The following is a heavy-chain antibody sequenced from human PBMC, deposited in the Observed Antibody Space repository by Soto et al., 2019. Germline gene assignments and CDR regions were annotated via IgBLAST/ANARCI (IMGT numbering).Heavy chain of an antibody. CDR1: GFTFSNYA. Sequence: GGSLRLSCAASGFTFSNYAMSWVRQAPGKGLEWVSGISGSGSSTYYADSVKGRFTISRDNSKNTLYLQMNSLRVEDTALYYCAKTYSTGWFQDHWGQGTLVTVSS. CDR2: ISGSGSST. D-gene: IGHD6-19*01. J-gene: IGHJ4*02. V-gene: IGHV3-23*01. CDR3: AKTYSTGWFQDH.